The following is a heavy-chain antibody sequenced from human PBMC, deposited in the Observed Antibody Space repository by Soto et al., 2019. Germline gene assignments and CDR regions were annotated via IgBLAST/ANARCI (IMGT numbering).Heavy chain of an antibody. CDR1: GGSISSYY. CDR2: IYYSGST. J-gene: IGHJ4*02. D-gene: IGHD6-19*01. Sequence: QVQLQESGPGLVKPSETLSLTCTVSGGSISSYYWSWIRQPPGKGLEWIGYIYYSGSTNYNPSLKSRVKVSVDTPKTQFSQKLSSVTAADTAVYYCASTAHSSGWYSGGFDYWGQGTLVTVSS. CDR3: ASTAHSSGWYSGGFDY. V-gene: IGHV4-59*01.